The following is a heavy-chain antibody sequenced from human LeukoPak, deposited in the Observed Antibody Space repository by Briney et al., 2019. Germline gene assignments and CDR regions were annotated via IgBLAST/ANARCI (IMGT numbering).Heavy chain of an antibody. CDR2: ISGSGGST. Sequence: TGGTLRLSCAASGFTFSSYGMSWVRQAPGKGLEWVSAISGSGGSTYYADSVKGRFTISRDNSKNTLYLQMNSLRAKDTAVYYCAKLTILGYCSGGSCYDRRVFDYWGQGPLVTVSS. V-gene: IGHV3-23*01. CDR3: AKLTILGYCSGGSCYDRRVFDY. CDR1: GFTFSSYG. D-gene: IGHD2-15*01. J-gene: IGHJ4*02.